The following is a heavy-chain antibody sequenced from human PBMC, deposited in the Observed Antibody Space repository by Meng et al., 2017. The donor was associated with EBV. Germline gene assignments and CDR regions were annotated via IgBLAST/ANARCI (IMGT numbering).Heavy chain of an antibody. CDR1: GSSPSTAGVG. Sequence: EPRSTLVKHTQAPHATCTFPGSSPSTAGVGMRWHRQPPVKALEWLALIYCDDDKRYSPPQKRRLTITKNTSKNHVVLTRTNMHPLDAATYYCAHIIAARPIVYWCQGTLVTVSS. J-gene: IGHJ4*02. D-gene: IGHD6-6*01. V-gene: IGHV2-5*02. CDR3: AHIIAARPIVY. CDR2: IYCDDDK.